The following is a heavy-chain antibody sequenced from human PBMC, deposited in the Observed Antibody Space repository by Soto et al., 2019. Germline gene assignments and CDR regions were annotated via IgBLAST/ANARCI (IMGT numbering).Heavy chain of an antibody. CDR1: GFTFSSYW. D-gene: IGHD5-12*01. Sequence: GGSLRLSCAASGFTFSSYWMSWVRQAPGKGLEWVANIKQDGSEKYYVDSVKGRFTISRDNAKNSLYLQMNSLRAEDTAVYYCARDPNIVATMGSIYYYYGMDGWGQRTTVTGSS. CDR3: ARDPNIVATMGSIYYYYGMDG. CDR2: IKQDGSEK. V-gene: IGHV3-7*01. J-gene: IGHJ6*02.